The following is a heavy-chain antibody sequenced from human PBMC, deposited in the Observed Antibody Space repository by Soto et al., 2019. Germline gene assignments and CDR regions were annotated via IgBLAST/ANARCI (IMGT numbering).Heavy chain of an antibody. V-gene: IGHV1-2*02. J-gene: IGHJ2*01. D-gene: IGHD2-2*01. CDR3: AIRTGQLAIISEFDGDWFFEV. CDR1: GFSFSSYS. Sequence: VQLVESGGGLVQPGGSLRLSCAASGFSFSSYSMNWVRQAPGKGLEWVGWINPDSGGTNLAQRFQGRVTMTSDTSINTAYMELSSLRSDDTAVYYCAIRTGQLAIISEFDGDWFFEVWGRGTLVTVSS. CDR2: INPDSGGT.